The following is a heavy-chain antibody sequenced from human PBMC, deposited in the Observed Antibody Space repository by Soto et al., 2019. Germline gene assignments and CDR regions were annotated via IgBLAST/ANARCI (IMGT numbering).Heavy chain of an antibody. D-gene: IGHD3-10*01. V-gene: IGHV4-34*01. CDR1: GGPFSGYY. Sequence: PSETLSLTCAVYGGPFSGYYWNWIRQPPGKGLEWIGEINHSGSTNYNPSLKSRVTISVDTSKNQFSLKLSSVTAADTAVYYCARDGGGMDVWGQGTTVTVSS. CDR2: INHSGST. J-gene: IGHJ6*02. CDR3: ARDGGGMDV.